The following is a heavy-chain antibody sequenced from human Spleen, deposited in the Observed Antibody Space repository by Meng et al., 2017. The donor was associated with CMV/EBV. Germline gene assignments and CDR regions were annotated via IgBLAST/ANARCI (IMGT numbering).Heavy chain of an antibody. J-gene: IGHJ6*02. CDR2: IYPSGGGT. D-gene: IGHD6-13*01. Sequence: ASVKVSCKTSGYTFTGHYMHWVRQAPGQGLEWMGWIYPSGGGTKYAQKFQGRVTMTRDTSISTAYMELSRLRSDDTAVYYCARASGIAAAGPYYYYGMDVWGQGTTVTVSS. CDR3: ARASGIAAAGPYYYYGMDV. V-gene: IGHV1-2*02. CDR1: GYTFTGHY.